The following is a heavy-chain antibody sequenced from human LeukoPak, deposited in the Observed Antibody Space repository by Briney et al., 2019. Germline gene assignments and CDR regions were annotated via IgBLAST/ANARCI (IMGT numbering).Heavy chain of an antibody. V-gene: IGHV1-2*02. J-gene: IGHJ4*02. CDR1: GYTFTGYY. CDR2: INPNSGGT. Sequence: AASVKVSCKASGYTFTGYYMHWVRQAPGQGLEWMGWINPNSGGTNYAQKFQGRVTMTEDTSTDTAYMEMSSLRSEDTAVYYCATAPSLGFDYWGQGTLVTVSS. CDR3: ATAPSLGFDY.